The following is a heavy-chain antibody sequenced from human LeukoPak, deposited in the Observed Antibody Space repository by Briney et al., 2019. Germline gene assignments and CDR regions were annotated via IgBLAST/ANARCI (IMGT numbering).Heavy chain of an antibody. Sequence: SQTLSLTCTVSGGSISSGGYYWSWIRQPPGKGLEWIGEINHSGSTNYNPSLKSRVTISVDTSKNQFSLKLSSVTAADTAVYYCARETEADYGGNSASGVDYWGQGTLVTVSS. D-gene: IGHD4-23*01. CDR2: INHSGST. CDR3: ARETEADYGGNSASGVDY. V-gene: IGHV4-30-2*01. J-gene: IGHJ4*02. CDR1: GGSISSGGYY.